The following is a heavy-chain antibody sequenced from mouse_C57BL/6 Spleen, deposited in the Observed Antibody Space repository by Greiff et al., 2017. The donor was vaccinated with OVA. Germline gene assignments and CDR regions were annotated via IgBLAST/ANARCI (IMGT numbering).Heavy chain of an antibody. V-gene: IGHV5-17*01. CDR1: GFTFSDYG. J-gene: IGHJ3*01. CDR2: ISSGSSTI. CDR3: ARIPYDYDVDRAWFAY. D-gene: IGHD2-4*01. Sequence: EVHLVESGGGLVKPGGSLKLSCAASGFTFSDYGMHWVRQAPEKGLEWVAYISSGSSTIYYADTVKGRFTISRDNAKNTLFLQMTSLRSEDTAMYYCARIPYDYDVDRAWFAYWGQGTLVTVSA.